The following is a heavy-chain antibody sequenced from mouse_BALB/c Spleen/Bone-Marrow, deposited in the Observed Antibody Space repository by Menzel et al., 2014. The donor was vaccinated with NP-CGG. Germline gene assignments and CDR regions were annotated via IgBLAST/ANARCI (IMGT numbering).Heavy chain of an antibody. Sequence: VKLVESGPGLVAPSQSLSITCTVSGFSLTSYGVHWVRQPPGKGLEWLGVIWAGGSTNYNSALMSRLSISKDNSKSQVFLKMNGLQTDDTAMYYCARSTMITEGFAYWGQGTLVTVSA. CDR1: GFSLTSYG. V-gene: IGHV2-9*02. CDR3: ARSTMITEGFAY. D-gene: IGHD2-4*01. CDR2: IWAGGST. J-gene: IGHJ3*01.